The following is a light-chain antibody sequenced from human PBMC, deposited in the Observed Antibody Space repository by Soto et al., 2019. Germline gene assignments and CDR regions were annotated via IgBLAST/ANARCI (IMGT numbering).Light chain of an antibody. J-gene: IGKJ1*01. CDR3: QQYNSYST. Sequence: IQMTQSPSTLSASVGDRVTITCRASQSITRWLAWYQQKPGKAPKLVIYDASSLESGVPSRFRGSGYGTRFTLTISGLQPDAFATYYCQQYNSYSTFGHGTKVSIQ. CDR1: QSITRW. CDR2: DAS. V-gene: IGKV1-5*01.